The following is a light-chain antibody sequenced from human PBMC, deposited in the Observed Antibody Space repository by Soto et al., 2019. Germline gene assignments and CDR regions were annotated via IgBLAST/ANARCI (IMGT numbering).Light chain of an antibody. CDR3: QQRSNWPSLT. CDR2: DAS. Sequence: EIVLTQSPATLSLSPGERATLSCRASQSVSSYLAWYQQKPGQAPRLLIYDASNRATGIPARFRGSGSGTAFTLTISSLEPEDVAVYYCQQRSNWPSLTFGGGTKVEIK. J-gene: IGKJ4*01. V-gene: IGKV3-11*01. CDR1: QSVSSY.